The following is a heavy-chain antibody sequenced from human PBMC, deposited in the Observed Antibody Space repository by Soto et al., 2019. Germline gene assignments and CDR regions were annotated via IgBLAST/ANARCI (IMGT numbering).Heavy chain of an antibody. CDR2: INSDGSST. V-gene: IGHV3-74*01. J-gene: IGHJ6*02. D-gene: IGHD3-9*01. Sequence: EVQLVESGGGLVQPGGSLRLSCAASGFTFSSYWMHWVRQAPGKGLVWVSRINSDGSSTSYADSVKGRFTISRDNAKNTLYLQMNSLRAEDTAVYYCARVREYYDILTGYTYYYYYGMDVWGQGTTVTVSS. CDR3: ARVREYYDILTGYTYYYYYGMDV. CDR1: GFTFSSYW.